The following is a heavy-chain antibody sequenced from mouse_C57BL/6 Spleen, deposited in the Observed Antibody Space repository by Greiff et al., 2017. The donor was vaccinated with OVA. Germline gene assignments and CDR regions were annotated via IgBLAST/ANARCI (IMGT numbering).Heavy chain of an antibody. CDR3: ARSGVYYAMDY. J-gene: IGHJ4*01. Sequence: EVQGVESGGGLVQPGGSLSLSCAASGFTFTDYYMSWVRQPPGKALEWLGFIRNKANGYTTEYSASVKGRFTISRDNSQSILYLQMNALRAEDSATYYCARSGVYYAMDYWGQGTSVTVSS. CDR1: GFTFTDYY. CDR2: IRNKANGYTT. V-gene: IGHV7-3*01.